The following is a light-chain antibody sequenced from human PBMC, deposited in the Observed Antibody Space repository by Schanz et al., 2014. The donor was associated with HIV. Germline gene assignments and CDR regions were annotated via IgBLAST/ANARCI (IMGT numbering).Light chain of an antibody. CDR2: GAS. CDR3: QQYGSSPYT. J-gene: IGKJ2*01. Sequence: EILLTQSPGTLSLSPGERATLSCRASQTVPTNSLAWYQQKPAQAPRLLIHGASNRAAGIPDRFSGSGSGTDFTLVISRLEPEDFAVYFCQQYGSSPYTFGQGTKLETK. V-gene: IGKV3-20*01. CDR1: QTVPTNS.